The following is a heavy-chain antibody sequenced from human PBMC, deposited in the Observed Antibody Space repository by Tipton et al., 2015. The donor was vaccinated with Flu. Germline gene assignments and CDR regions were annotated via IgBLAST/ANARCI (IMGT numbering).Heavy chain of an antibody. Sequence: GLVKPSEILSLTCSVSGYSIRSAYYWGWVRRPPGKGLEWIGTIYQSGTTYYNPSLKSRLTISVDTSKNQFSLRLSSVTAADTAVYYCARAPREVRGIKENYFEYWGHGNLVTVSS. CDR1: GYSIRSAYY. V-gene: IGHV4-38-2*02. J-gene: IGHJ4*01. CDR3: ARAPREVRGIKENYFEY. CDR2: IYQSGTT. D-gene: IGHD3-10*01.